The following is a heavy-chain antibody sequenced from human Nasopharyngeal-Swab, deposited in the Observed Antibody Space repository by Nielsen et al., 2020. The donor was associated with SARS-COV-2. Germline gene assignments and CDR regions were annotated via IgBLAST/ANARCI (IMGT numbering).Heavy chain of an antibody. V-gene: IGHV3-7*01. CDR3: ARDFRDSAAVAGTVGAFDI. J-gene: IGHJ3*02. CDR2: IKQDGSEK. Sequence: GGSLRLSCAASGFTFSSYWMSWVRQAQGKGKEGEANIKQDGSEKYYVDSVKGRFTISRDNAKNSLYLQMNSLRAEDTAVYYCARDFRDSAAVAGTVGAFDIWGQGTMVTVSS. D-gene: IGHD6-19*01. CDR1: GFTFSSYW.